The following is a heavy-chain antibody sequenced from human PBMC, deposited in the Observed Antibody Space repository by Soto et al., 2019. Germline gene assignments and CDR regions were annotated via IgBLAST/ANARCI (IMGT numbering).Heavy chain of an antibody. Sequence: ASVLVSSYAAGYTFSSYGISCVRQAPGEGLEWMGWISTYNGNTNYLQKLQDRVTLTTDTSTSTAYMELRSLRSDDTAVYYCARDNVYLLEFDYWGQGTLVTVSS. V-gene: IGHV1-18*01. CDR2: ISTYNGNT. CDR3: ARDNVYLLEFDY. D-gene: IGHD3-10*01. J-gene: IGHJ4*02. CDR1: GYTFSSYG.